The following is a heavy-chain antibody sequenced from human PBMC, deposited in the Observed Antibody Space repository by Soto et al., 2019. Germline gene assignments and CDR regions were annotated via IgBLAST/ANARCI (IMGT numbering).Heavy chain of an antibody. CDR2: IIPIFGTA. Sequence: QVQLVQSGAEVKKPGSSVKVSCKASGGTFSSYAISWVRQAPGQGLEWMGGIIPIFGTANYAQKFQGRVTITADESTSTAYMELSRLRSEDTAVYYCACRSSGSYYPYYYGMDVWGQGTTVTVSS. J-gene: IGHJ6*02. D-gene: IGHD1-26*01. CDR3: ACRSSGSYYPYYYGMDV. V-gene: IGHV1-69*12. CDR1: GGTFSSYA.